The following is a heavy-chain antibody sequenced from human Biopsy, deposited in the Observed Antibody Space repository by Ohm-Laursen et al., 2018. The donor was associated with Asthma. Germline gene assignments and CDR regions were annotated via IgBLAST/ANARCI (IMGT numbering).Heavy chain of an antibody. CDR2: IYYSGTT. D-gene: IGHD6-13*01. V-gene: IGHV4-39*01. CDR3: VRGSSSWHHGPFHYYYGLDA. CDR1: GGYMRSGNYY. J-gene: IGHJ6*02. Sequence: SQTLSLTCRLSSGSGGYMRSGNYYWGWIRQPPGKGLEWIGSIYYSGTTYYNPSLESRVTVSADTSKNQFSLKLTSVTAADTAVYYCVRGSSSWHHGPFHYYYGLDAWGQGTTATVSS.